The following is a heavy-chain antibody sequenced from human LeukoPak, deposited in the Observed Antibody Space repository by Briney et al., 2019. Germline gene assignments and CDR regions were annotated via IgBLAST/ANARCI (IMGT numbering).Heavy chain of an antibody. V-gene: IGHV3-30*04. CDR3: TRERDLSLYYFAY. CDR1: GFTFSSYA. Sequence: GRSLRLSCAASGFTFSSYAMHWVRQAPGKGLEWVAVISYDGSNKYYADSVKGRFTISRDNSRNTLYLQMNSLRAEDTAVYYCTRERDLSLYYFAYWGQGTLVTVSS. J-gene: IGHJ4*02. CDR2: ISYDGSNK.